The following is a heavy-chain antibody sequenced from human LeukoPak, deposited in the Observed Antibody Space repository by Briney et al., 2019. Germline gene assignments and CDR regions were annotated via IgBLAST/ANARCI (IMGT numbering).Heavy chain of an antibody. CDR1: GFTFSSYA. CDR2: ISGSGGST. Sequence: GGSLRLSCAASGFTFSSYAMSWVRQAPGKGLEWVSAISGSGGSTYYADSVKGRFTISRDNSKNTLYLQMNSLRPEDTAVYYCAKERYSSSSLFAITPFDYWGQGSLVTVSS. J-gene: IGHJ4*02. D-gene: IGHD6-13*01. CDR3: AKERYSSSSLFAITPFDY. V-gene: IGHV3-23*01.